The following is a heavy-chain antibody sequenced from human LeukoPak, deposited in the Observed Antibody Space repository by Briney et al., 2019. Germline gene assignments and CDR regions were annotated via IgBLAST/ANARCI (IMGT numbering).Heavy chain of an antibody. J-gene: IGHJ5*02. Sequence: GGSLRLSCAASGFTFSSYWMSWVRQAPGKGLEWVANIKQDGSEKYYVDSVKGRFTISRDNAKNSLYLQMNSLRAEDTAVYYCARDQEQQLVLPWVPRGGNWFDPWGQGTLVTVSS. CDR2: IKQDGSEK. CDR1: GFTFSSYW. CDR3: ARDQEQQLVLPWVPRGGNWFDP. D-gene: IGHD6-13*01. V-gene: IGHV3-7*01.